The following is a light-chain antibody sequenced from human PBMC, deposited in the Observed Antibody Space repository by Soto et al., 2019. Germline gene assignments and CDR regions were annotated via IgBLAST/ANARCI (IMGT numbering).Light chain of an antibody. J-gene: IGKJ1*01. V-gene: IGKV3-15*01. Sequence: EIVLPQSPATLPVSPGERATLSFRASQSVSTNLAWYQQKPGQAPRLLISGASARATGIPARFSGSGSGTEFTLTISSLQSEDFAVYYCQQYNNWHQTFGQGTKVDIK. CDR3: QQYNNWHQT. CDR2: GAS. CDR1: QSVSTN.